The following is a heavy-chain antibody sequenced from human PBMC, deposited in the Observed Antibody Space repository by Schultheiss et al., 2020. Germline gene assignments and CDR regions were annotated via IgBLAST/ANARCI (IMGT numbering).Heavy chain of an antibody. Sequence: GGSLRLSCAASGFTFSSYWMHWVRQAPGKGLEWVSTISGSGTITYYADSVKGRFTIFRDNSENMLYLRMNSLRGEDTAVYYCAKGDDDYFWAREFDYWGQGTLVTVSS. CDR1: GFTFSSYW. J-gene: IGHJ4*02. CDR3: AKGDDDYFWAREFDY. D-gene: IGHD3-16*01. CDR2: ISGSGTIT. V-gene: IGHV3-23*01.